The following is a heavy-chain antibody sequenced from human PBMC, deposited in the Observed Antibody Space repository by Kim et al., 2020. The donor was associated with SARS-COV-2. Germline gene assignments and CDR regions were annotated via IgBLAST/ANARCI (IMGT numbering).Heavy chain of an antibody. J-gene: IGHJ6*02. CDR3: ARGYSGYDVWSVYGLDV. Sequence: SETLSLTCAVYGGSFSGYYWSWIRQSPGKGLEWIGDVNLNGNTNHNPSLKNRVSISEDMSMNQFSLRLTSVTAADSGVYYCARGYSGYDVWSVYGLDVWGQGTTVTVSS. CDR1: GGSFSGYY. V-gene: IGHV4-34*01. CDR2: VNLNGNT. D-gene: IGHD5-12*01.